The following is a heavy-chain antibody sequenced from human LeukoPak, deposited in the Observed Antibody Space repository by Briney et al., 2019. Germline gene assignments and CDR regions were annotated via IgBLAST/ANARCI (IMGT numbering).Heavy chain of an antibody. V-gene: IGHV5-51*01. J-gene: IGHJ5*02. CDR1: GYSFTNYW. Sequence: GESLKISCKVSGYSFTNYWIGWVRQMPGKGLEWMGIIYPGDSDTRCSPSFQGQATISADKSISTAYLQWSSLKASDTAMYYCAIFDFLFGEIDNWFDPWGQGTQVTVSS. CDR2: IYPGDSDT. D-gene: IGHD3-16*01. CDR3: AIFDFLFGEIDNWFDP.